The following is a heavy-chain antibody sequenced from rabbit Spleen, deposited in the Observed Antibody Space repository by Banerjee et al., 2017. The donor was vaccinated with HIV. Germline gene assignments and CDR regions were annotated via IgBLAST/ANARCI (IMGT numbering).Heavy chain of an antibody. CDR2: IGTGSSGVT. J-gene: IGHJ4*01. CDR1: GVSFSDKDV. V-gene: IGHV1S45*01. Sequence: QEQLEESGGGLVKPEGSLTLTCKASGVSFSDKDVMCWVRQAPGKGLEWIACIGTGSSGVTYYASWAKSRFTISQTSSTTVTLQMTSLTAADTATYFCAREYVNTFNLWGPGTLVTVS. CDR3: AREYVNTFNL. D-gene: IGHD1-1*01.